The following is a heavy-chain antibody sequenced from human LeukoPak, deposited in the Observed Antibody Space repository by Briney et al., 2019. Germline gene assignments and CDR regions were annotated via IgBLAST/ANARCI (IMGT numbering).Heavy chain of an antibody. CDR1: GGSISNNNYY. J-gene: IGHJ4*02. CDR3: ATWRTAKTGFDY. D-gene: IGHD1-1*01. Sequence: PSETLSLTCTVSGGSISNNNYYWAWIRQPPGNGLECIGSIYYSGSTYYNPSLKSRVTISVDTSKNQFSLRLSSVTAADTAVYYCATWRTAKTGFDYWGQGTLVTVSS. V-gene: IGHV4-39*01. CDR2: IYYSGST.